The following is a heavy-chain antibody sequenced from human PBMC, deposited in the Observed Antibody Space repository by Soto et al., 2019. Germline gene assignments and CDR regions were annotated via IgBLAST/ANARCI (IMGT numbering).Heavy chain of an antibody. CDR1: GFTFSSYA. Sequence: EVQLLESGGGLVQPGGSLRLSCAASGFTFSSYAMNWVRQAPGKGLEWVSTISGSGGSTYSADSVKGRFTISRVNSKSTLYLQVNSLRAEDTAVYYCAKRAGWASDIWCQGTMVTVSS. V-gene: IGHV3-23*01. CDR2: ISGSGGST. J-gene: IGHJ3*02. D-gene: IGHD2-15*01. CDR3: AKRAGWASDI.